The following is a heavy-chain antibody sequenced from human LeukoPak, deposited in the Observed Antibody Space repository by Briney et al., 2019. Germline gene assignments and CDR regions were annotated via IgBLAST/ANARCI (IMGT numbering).Heavy chain of an antibody. CDR1: GGSFSGYY. CDR3: ARGPYYYDSTLGIFDY. CDR2: IIHRGST. Sequence: SETLSLTCAVYGGSFSGYYWSWIRQPPGKGWEWIGEIIHRGSTNYNPSLKSRVTISVDKSKNQFSLKLSSVTAADTAVYYCARGPYYYDSTLGIFDYWGQGTLVTVSS. V-gene: IGHV4-34*01. J-gene: IGHJ4*02. D-gene: IGHD3-22*01.